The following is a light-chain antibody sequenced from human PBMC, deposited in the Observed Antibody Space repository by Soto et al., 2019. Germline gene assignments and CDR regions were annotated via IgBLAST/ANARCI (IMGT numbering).Light chain of an antibody. CDR1: QPIRKY. Sequence: DIQVAQAPSSLSASVGDRVTITCRASQPIRKYLNWYHHKPGKAPKFVIYTAYLFQGGAQSRFRATGSGTEFTLTISSLQPEDFGTYYCQQSSNFPRDFGQGTKVDIK. CDR3: QQSSNFPRD. CDR2: TAY. J-gene: IGKJ1*01. V-gene: IGKV1-39*01.